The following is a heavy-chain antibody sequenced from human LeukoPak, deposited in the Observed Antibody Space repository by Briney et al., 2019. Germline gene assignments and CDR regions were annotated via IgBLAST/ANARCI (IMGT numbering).Heavy chain of an antibody. V-gene: IGHV1-69*13. Sequence: GASVKVSCKASGGTFSDYGFSWVRQAPGQGLEWMGGIIPILGTINYTYKFQGRVTVTADESTSTAYMELSSLRSEDTAVYYCARGAEQFLTANAFDIWGQGTMVTVSS. CDR3: ARGAEQFLTANAFDI. J-gene: IGHJ3*02. CDR1: GGTFSDYG. CDR2: IIPILGTI. D-gene: IGHD1/OR15-1a*01.